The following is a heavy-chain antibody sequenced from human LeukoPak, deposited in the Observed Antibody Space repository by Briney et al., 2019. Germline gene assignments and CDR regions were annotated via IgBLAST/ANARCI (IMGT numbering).Heavy chain of an antibody. J-gene: IGHJ3*02. Sequence: SETLSLTCTVSGGSISTSDYYWGWIRQPPGKGLEWIGSVYYSGSTYYTPSLKSRVTISVDTSKNQFSLKLSSVTAADTAVYYCASSVEMVTGDAFDIWGQGTMVTVSS. D-gene: IGHD5-24*01. V-gene: IGHV4-39*07. CDR3: ASSVEMVTGDAFDI. CDR1: GGSISTSDYY. CDR2: VYYSGST.